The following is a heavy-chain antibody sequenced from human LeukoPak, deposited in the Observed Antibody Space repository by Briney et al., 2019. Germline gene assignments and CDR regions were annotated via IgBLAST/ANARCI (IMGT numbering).Heavy chain of an antibody. V-gene: IGHV3-23*01. CDR1: GFTSTNYA. J-gene: IGHJ4*02. CDR3: AKGAYDYIEIGYFDS. Sequence: GGSLRLSCAASGFTSTNYAMNWVRQAPGTGLEWVSVLIGSSGSTDYADSVKGRFTISRDNSKNTVFLQKNSLRAEDTAIYFCAKGAYDYIEIGYFDSWGQGTLVTVSS. CDR2: LIGSSGST. D-gene: IGHD5-12*01.